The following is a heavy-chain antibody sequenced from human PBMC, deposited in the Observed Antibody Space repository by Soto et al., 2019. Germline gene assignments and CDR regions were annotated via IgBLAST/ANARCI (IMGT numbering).Heavy chain of an antibody. V-gene: IGHV1-69*12. D-gene: IGHD1-26*01. J-gene: IGHJ4*02. CDR1: GGDLRNSG. Sequence: QVHLVQSGAEMKKPGSSVKVSCKVSGGDLRNSGISWVRQAPGQGLEWMGGIFPLVAMVDYSKKFQGRVTITADESTTTAYMDLGSLRSDDTAVYYCAKEDGAAFKSWGKGTLVIVSS. CDR2: IFPLVAMV. CDR3: AKEDGAAFKS.